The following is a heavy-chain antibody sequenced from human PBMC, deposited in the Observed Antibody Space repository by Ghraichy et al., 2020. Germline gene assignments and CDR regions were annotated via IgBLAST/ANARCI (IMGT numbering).Heavy chain of an antibody. CDR3: AKEGGRLGEGAFDV. CDR2: LGVDGRST. V-gene: IGHV3-23*01. J-gene: IGHJ3*01. D-gene: IGHD3-10*01. Sequence: GESLNISCAVSEFTFDGYPMTWVRQAPGKGLEWVSTLGVDGRSTFYADSVKGRFTISRDKSKRTMYLQMNSLRADDTAVYYCAKEGGRLGEGAFDVWGQGTKVTVSS. CDR1: EFTFDGYP.